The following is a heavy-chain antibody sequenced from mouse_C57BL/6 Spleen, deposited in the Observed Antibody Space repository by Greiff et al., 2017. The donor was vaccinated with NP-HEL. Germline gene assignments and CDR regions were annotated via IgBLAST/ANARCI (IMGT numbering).Heavy chain of an antibody. Sequence: QVQESGAERGRGGTSVKLSCKASGYAFTNYLIEWVKQRPGQGLEWIGVINPGSGGTNYNEKFKGKATLTADKSSSTAYMQVSRLTSEDSAGEFAAGAAQATDYFCYWGRGTTLTVSS. D-gene: IGHD3-2*02. CDR2: INPGSGGT. CDR3: AGAAQATDYFCY. V-gene: IGHV1-54*01. CDR1: GYAFTNYL. J-gene: IGHJ2*01.